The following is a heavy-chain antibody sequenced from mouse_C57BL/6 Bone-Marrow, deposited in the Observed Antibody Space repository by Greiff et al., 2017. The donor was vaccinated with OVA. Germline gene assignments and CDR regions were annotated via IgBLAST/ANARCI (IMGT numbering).Heavy chain of an antibody. V-gene: IGHV1-77*01. Sequence: VQLQQSGAELVKPGASVKISCKASGYTFTDYYINWVKQRPGQGLEWIGKIGPGSGSTYYNEKFKGKATLTADKSSSTAYMQLSSLTSEDSAVFFCALITTVVARYYYAMDDWGQGTSVTVAS. CDR2: IGPGSGST. J-gene: IGHJ4*01. CDR3: ALITTVVARYYYAMDD. D-gene: IGHD1-1*01. CDR1: GYTFTDYY.